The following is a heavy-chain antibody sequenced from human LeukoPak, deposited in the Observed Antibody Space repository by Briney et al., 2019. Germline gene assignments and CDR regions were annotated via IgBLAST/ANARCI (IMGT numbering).Heavy chain of an antibody. J-gene: IGHJ4*02. CDR3: ARHFGGGYYDILTGYYAPYYFDY. V-gene: IGHV3-7*01. D-gene: IGHD3-9*01. CDR1: GFTFSSYW. Sequence: GGSLRLSCAASGFTFSSYWMSWVRQAPGKGLEWVANMKQDGSEKYYVDSVKGRFTISRDNAKNSLYLQMNSLRAEDTAVYYCARHFGGGYYDILTGYYAPYYFDYWGQGTLVTVSS. CDR2: MKQDGSEK.